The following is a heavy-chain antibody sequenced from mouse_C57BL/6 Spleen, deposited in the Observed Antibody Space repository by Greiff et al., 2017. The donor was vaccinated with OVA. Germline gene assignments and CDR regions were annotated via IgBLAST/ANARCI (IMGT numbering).Heavy chain of an antibody. V-gene: IGHV1-62-2*01. Sequence: VQLQQSGAELVKPGASVKLSCKASGYTFTEYTIHWVKQRPGQGLEWIGWFYPGSGSIKYNEKFKDKATLTADKSSSTVYMDLSRLTSEDSAVYFCARHGLYDGYPDGYFDVWGKGTTVTVSS. J-gene: IGHJ1*03. CDR1: GYTFTEYT. D-gene: IGHD2-3*01. CDR3: ARHGLYDGYPDGYFDV. CDR2: FYPGSGSI.